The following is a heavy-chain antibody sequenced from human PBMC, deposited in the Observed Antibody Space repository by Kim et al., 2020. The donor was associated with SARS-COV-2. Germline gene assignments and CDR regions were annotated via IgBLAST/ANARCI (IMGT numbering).Heavy chain of an antibody. D-gene: IGHD3-22*01. CDR1: GGSISSGDYY. CDR3: ARGYDSSGYRLDY. CDR2: IYYSGST. J-gene: IGHJ4*02. Sequence: SETLSLTCTVSGGSISSGDYYWNWIRQPPGKGLEWIGYIYYSGSTYYNPSFKSRVTISVDTSKIQFSLKLSSVTAADTAVYYCARGYDSSGYRLDYWGQGTLVTVSS. V-gene: IGHV4-30-4*01.